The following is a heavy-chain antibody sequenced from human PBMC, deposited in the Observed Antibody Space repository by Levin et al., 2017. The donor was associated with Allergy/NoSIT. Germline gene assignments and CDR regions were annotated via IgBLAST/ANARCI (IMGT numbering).Heavy chain of an antibody. CDR1: GFTFSSYS. Sequence: GGSLRLSCAASGFTFSSYSMNWVRQAPGKGLEWVSYISSSSSTIYYADSVKGRFTISRDNAKNSLYLQMNSLRDEDTAVYYCARDLGDSSSWYGSKGGSFFWFDPWGQGTLVTVSS. CDR2: ISSSSSTI. J-gene: IGHJ5*02. V-gene: IGHV3-48*02. CDR3: ARDLGDSSSWYGSKGGSFFWFDP. D-gene: IGHD6-13*01.